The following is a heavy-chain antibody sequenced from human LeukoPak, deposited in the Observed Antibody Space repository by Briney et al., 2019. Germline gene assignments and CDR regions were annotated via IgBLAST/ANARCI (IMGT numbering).Heavy chain of an antibody. CDR2: IYYSGST. D-gene: IGHD3-10*01. J-gene: IGHJ3*02. CDR1: GGSFSGYY. CDR3: ASQDSYGDAFDI. Sequence: SETLSLTCAVYGGSFSGYYWSWIRQPPGKGLEWIGYIYYSGSTNYNPSLKSRVTISVDTSKNQFSLKLSSVTAADTAVYYCASQDSYGDAFDIWGQGTMVTVSS. V-gene: IGHV4-59*08.